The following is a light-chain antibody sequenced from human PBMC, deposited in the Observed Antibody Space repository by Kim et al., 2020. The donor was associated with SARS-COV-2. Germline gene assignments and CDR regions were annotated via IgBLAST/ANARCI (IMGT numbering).Light chain of an antibody. Sequence: EIVLTQAPGTLSLSPGERATLSCRASQSVSNSYLAWYQQKSGQAPRLLIHGASKRPTGIPDRFSGSGSGTDFTLTISRLEPEDFAVYYCQQYGSSRPGTFGGGTKVDIK. V-gene: IGKV3-20*01. CDR2: GAS. CDR3: QQYGSSRPGT. CDR1: QSVSNSY. J-gene: IGKJ4*01.